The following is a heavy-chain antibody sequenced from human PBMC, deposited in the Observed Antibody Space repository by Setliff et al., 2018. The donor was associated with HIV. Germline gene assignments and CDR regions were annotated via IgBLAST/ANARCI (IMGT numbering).Heavy chain of an antibody. D-gene: IGHD3-22*01. CDR2: AHSSGSN. CDR3: ARVGYNDDSGYPYNWFDP. CDR1: GGSIRSYY. Sequence: PSETLSLTCTVSGGSIRSYYWSWIRQPPGKGLEWLGQAHSSGSNKNNPSLRSRIRMAEDTSKNQVSLKLSSVTAADTAVYYCARVGYNDDSGYPYNWFDPWGQGTLVTVS. J-gene: IGHJ5*02. V-gene: IGHV4-59*01.